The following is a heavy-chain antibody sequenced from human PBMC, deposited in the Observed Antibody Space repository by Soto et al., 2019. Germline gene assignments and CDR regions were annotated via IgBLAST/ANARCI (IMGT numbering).Heavy chain of an antibody. Sequence: HPGGSLRLSCTASGFTFGDYAMSWFRQAPGKGLEWVGFIRSKAYGGTTEYAASVKGRFTISRDDSKSIAYLQMNSLKTEDTAVYYCTRVKVDLGDYFDYWGQGTLVTVSS. CDR3: TRVKVDLGDYFDY. CDR2: IRSKAYGGTT. CDR1: GFTFGDYA. D-gene: IGHD3-16*01. J-gene: IGHJ4*02. V-gene: IGHV3-49*03.